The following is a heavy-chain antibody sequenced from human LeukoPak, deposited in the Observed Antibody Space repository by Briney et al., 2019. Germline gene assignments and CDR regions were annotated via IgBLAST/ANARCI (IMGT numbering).Heavy chain of an antibody. J-gene: IGHJ4*02. Sequence: PGGSLRLSCAASGFTFSSFEMKWVRQAPGKGLEWVSYISGGGSTIYYADSVKGRFTISRDNAKNSLYLQMNSLRAEDTAVYYCARDYNYGDYDYWGQGTLVTVSS. V-gene: IGHV3-48*03. CDR2: ISGGGSTI. D-gene: IGHD3-16*01. CDR1: GFTFSSFE. CDR3: ARDYNYGDYDY.